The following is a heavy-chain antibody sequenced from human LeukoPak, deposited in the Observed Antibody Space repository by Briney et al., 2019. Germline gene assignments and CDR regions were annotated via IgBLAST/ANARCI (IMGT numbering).Heavy chain of an antibody. CDR1: GYTFTSYD. Sequence: GASVNLSCKASGYTFTSYDINWERQVPGQGHEWMGWLNPNSGNTNYAQKFQGRVTMTRNTSIRTAYLELSTLKSEDTAVYYCARGLTPSGSIAYWGQGTLVTVSS. CDR3: ARGLTPSGSIAY. J-gene: IGHJ4*02. D-gene: IGHD1-26*01. V-gene: IGHV1-8*01. CDR2: LNPNSGNT.